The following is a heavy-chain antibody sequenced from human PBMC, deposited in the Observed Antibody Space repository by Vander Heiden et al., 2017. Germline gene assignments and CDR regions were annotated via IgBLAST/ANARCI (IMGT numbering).Heavy chain of an antibody. CDR1: GLTFSSYA. CDR3: AKDRDYVWGSYQTYNWFDP. Sequence: EVQLLESGGGLVQPGGSLRLSCAASGLTFSSYAMGWVRQAPGKGLEWVSAISGSGGSTYYADSVKGRFTISRDNSKNTLYLQMNSLRAEDTAVYYCAKDRDYVWGSYQTYNWFDPWGQGTLATVSS. V-gene: IGHV3-23*01. CDR2: ISGSGGST. D-gene: IGHD3-16*02. J-gene: IGHJ5*02.